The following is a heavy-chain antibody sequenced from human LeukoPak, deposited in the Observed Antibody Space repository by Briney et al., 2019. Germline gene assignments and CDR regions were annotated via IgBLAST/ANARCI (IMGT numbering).Heavy chain of an antibody. V-gene: IGHV3-30*18. J-gene: IGHJ4*02. CDR2: ISHDGSKK. D-gene: IGHD6-19*01. CDR1: GFTFSSYA. CDR3: AKSRLPYGSASYVRD. Sequence: GGSLRLSCAASGFTFSSYAMHWVRQGPGKGLEWLAVISHDGSKKDYADSVKGRFTISRDDSENTLYLQMNSLRAEDTAVYYCAKSRLPYGSASYVRDWGQGTLVTVSS.